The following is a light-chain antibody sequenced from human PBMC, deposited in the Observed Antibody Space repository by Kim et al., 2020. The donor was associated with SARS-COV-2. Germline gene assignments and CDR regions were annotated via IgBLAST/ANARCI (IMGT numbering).Light chain of an antibody. CDR2: LNSDGSH. V-gene: IGLV4-69*01. Sequence: ASVQLTCTLSSGHNSYAIAWHQQQPKKGPRYLMKLNSDGSHTKGDGIPDRFSGSSSGAERYLTISSLQSEDEADYYCKTWGTGILVFGGGTQLTVL. CDR1: SGHNSYA. CDR3: KTWGTGILV. J-gene: IGLJ3*02.